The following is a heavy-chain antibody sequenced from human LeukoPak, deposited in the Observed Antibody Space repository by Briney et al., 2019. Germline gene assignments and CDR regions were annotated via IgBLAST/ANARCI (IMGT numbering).Heavy chain of an antibody. J-gene: IGHJ4*02. Sequence: GRSLRLSCVASGFTFSSYAMHWVRQAPGKGLEWVAVISYDGSNKYYADSVKGRFTISRDNSKNTLYLQMNSLRAEDTAVYYCARELHAFDYWGQGTLVTVSS. D-gene: IGHD2-15*01. V-gene: IGHV3-30*01. CDR2: ISYDGSNK. CDR1: GFTFSSYA. CDR3: ARELHAFDY.